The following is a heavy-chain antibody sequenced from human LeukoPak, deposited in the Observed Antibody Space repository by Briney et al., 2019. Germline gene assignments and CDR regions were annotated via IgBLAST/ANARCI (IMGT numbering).Heavy chain of an antibody. V-gene: IGHV1-18*01. CDR3: ARDQSVRLLQTSSTYFKHVFAI. CDR2: ISAYNGNT. CDR1: GYTFTNYV. D-gene: IGHD6-13*01. Sequence: ASVKVSCKTSGYTFTNYVISCVRQAPGLGLEWMGWISAYNGNTNYAQKVQGRVTMTTDTSTSTAYMELRSLRFDDTAVYYCARDQSVRLLQTSSTYFKHVFAIWGQGSMVTVSS. J-gene: IGHJ3*02.